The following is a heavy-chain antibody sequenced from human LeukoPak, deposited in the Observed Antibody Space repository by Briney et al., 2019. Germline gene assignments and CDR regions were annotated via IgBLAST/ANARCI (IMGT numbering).Heavy chain of an antibody. D-gene: IGHD1-26*01. J-gene: IGHJ4*02. CDR1: GFTFGDYA. CDR2: IRSKAYGGTT. Sequence: GGSLRLSCTASGFTFGDYAMSWVRQAPGKGLEWVGFIRSKAYGGTTEYAASVKGRFTISRDDSKSIAYLQMNSLKTEDTAVYYCTRAGELGSFDYWGQGTLVTVTS. V-gene: IGHV3-49*04. CDR3: TRAGELGSFDY.